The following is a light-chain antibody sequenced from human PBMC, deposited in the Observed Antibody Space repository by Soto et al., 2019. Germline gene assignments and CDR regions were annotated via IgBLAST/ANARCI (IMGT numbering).Light chain of an antibody. J-gene: IGKJ3*01. CDR1: QSLVYSDGNTY. CDR2: RVS. CDR3: MQGTHWPFT. Sequence: DVVMTQSPLSLPVTLGQPASISCRSSQSLVYSDGNTYLTWFQQRPGQSPRRLIYRVSTRDSGVPDRFSGSGSGTDFTLKISRVEAEDVGVYYCMQGTHWPFTFGPGTKMDIK. V-gene: IGKV2-30*01.